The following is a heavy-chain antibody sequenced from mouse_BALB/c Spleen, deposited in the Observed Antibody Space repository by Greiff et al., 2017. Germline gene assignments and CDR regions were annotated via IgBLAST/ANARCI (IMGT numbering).Heavy chain of an antibody. V-gene: IGHV3-2*02. CDR1: GYSITSDYA. CDR3: ARRTTVVEGFAY. CDR2: ISYSGST. Sequence: ESGPGLVKPSQSLSLTCTVTGYSITSDYAWNWIRQFPGNKLEWMGYISYSGSTSYNPSLKSRISITRDTSKNQFFLQLNSVTTEDTATYYCARRTTVVEGFAYWGQGTLVTVSA. J-gene: IGHJ3*01. D-gene: IGHD1-1*01.